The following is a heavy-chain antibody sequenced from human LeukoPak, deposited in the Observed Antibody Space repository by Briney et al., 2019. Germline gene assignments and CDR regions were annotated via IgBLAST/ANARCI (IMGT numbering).Heavy chain of an antibody. CDR2: ISGSGGST. V-gene: IGHV3-23*01. CDR1: GFTFSNYA. D-gene: IGHD2-8*01. Sequence: GGSLRLSCAASGFTFSNYAMSWVRQAPGKGLEWVSTISGSGGSTYYADSMKGRFTISRDNSKNTVYLQMNSLRAEDTGVYYCAKDRSCINDVRHGDFDYWGQGTLVTVSS. J-gene: IGHJ4*02. CDR3: AKDRSCINDVRHGDFDY.